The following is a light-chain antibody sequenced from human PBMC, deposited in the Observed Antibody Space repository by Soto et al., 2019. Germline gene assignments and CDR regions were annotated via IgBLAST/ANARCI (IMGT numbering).Light chain of an antibody. J-gene: IGKJ3*01. CDR1: QDISKY. CDR3: QQFDISLFT. V-gene: IGKV1-33*01. Sequence: DIQVTQSPSSLSASVGDRVTITCQASQDISKYLNWYQQKPGKVPKLLIYDASNLETGVPSTFSGSGSGTEFPFAISSLQPEDFATYYCQQFDISLFTFGPGTKVDVK. CDR2: DAS.